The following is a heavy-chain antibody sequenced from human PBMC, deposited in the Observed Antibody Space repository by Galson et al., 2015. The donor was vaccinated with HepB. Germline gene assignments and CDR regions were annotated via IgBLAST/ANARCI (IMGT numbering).Heavy chain of an antibody. CDR2: IRPKTDGGTT. CDR1: GFTFRNAW. V-gene: IGHV3-15*07. D-gene: IGHD2-15*01. Sequence: SLRLSCAASGFTFRNAWMNWVRQAPGKGLEWVGRIRPKTDGGTTDYSATVKGRFTISRDDSENTLYLQVDNLKTEDTAVYYCTTEGYGDAFDIWGQATMVTVSS. J-gene: IGHJ3*02. CDR3: TTEGYGDAFDI.